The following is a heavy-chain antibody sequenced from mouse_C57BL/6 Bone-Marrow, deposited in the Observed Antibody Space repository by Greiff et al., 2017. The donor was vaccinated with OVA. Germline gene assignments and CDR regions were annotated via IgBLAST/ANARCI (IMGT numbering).Heavy chain of an antibody. CDR3: ARKADYGALAPYLDY. D-gene: IGHD1-1*01. CDR2: IDPSDSYT. V-gene: IGHV1-69*01. J-gene: IGHJ2*01. Sequence: QVQLKQPGAELVMPGASVKLSCKASGYTFTSYWMHWVKQRPGQGLEWIGEIDPSDSYTNYNQKFKGKSTLTVDKSSSTAYMQLSSLTSEDSAVYYCARKADYGALAPYLDYGGQGTTLTVSS. CDR1: GYTFTSYW.